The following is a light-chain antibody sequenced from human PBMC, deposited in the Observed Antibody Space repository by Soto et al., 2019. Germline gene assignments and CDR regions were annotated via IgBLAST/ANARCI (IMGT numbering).Light chain of an antibody. J-gene: IGKJ1*01. Sequence: EIVMTQSPATLSVSPGESATLSCRASQSVSSNLAWYQQKPGQAPRLLIYGASTRATGLPARFSGSGSGTEFTLTISSLQSEDFAVYYCQQYDNWPLSFGQGTKVEIK. V-gene: IGKV3-15*01. CDR3: QQYDNWPLS. CDR2: GAS. CDR1: QSVSSN.